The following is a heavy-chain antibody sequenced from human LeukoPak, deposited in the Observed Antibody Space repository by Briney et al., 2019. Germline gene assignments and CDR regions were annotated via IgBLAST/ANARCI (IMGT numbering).Heavy chain of an antibody. CDR1: GGSMSIYY. Sequence: SETLSLTCSVSGGSMSIYYWSWLRQPAGKGLEWIGRIYTSGSTDYNPSLKSRVTMSVDTSKNKFSLKVTSVTAADTAVYYCARGYYDSRGYYTEFANWSQGTLVTVSS. D-gene: IGHD3-22*01. J-gene: IGHJ4*02. CDR3: ARGYYDSRGYYTEFAN. V-gene: IGHV4-4*07. CDR2: IYTSGST.